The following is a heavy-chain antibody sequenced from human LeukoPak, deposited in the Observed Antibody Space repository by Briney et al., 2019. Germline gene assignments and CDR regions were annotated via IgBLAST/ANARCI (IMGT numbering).Heavy chain of an antibody. J-gene: IGHJ5*02. D-gene: IGHD3-22*01. CDR1: GGTFSSYA. CDR3: ARERVIVVVTDNWFDP. V-gene: IGHV1-69*04. CDR2: IIPILGIA. Sequence: ASVTVSCKASGGTFSSYAISWVRQAPGQGLEWMGRIIPILGIANYAQKFQGRVTITADKSTSTAYMELSSLRSEDTAVYYCARERVIVVVTDNWFDPWGQGTLVTVSS.